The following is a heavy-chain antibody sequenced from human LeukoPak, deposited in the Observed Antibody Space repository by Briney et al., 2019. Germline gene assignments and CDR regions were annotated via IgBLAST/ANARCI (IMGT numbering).Heavy chain of an antibody. CDR1: GGSISSSSYY. D-gene: IGHD2-2*01. CDR2: IYYSGST. Sequence: SETLSLTCTVSGGSISSSSYYWGWIRQPPGKGLEWIGSIYYSGSTYYNPSLKSRVTISVDTSKNQFSLKLSSVTAADTAVYYCARVRIVVVPAAIEDYYYYMGVWGKGTTVTVSS. V-gene: IGHV4-39*07. CDR3: ARVRIVVVPAAIEDYYYYMGV. J-gene: IGHJ6*03.